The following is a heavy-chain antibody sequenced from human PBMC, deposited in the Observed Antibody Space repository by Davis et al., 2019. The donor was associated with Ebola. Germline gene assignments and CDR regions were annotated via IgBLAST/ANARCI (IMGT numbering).Heavy chain of an antibody. CDR2: IKQDGSEK. V-gene: IGHV3-7*01. CDR3: AIATRDTAMVFYYYYGMDV. D-gene: IGHD5-18*01. J-gene: IGHJ6*04. Sequence: GGSLRLSCAASGFTFSSYWMSWVRQAPGKGLEWVANIKQDGSEKYYVDSVKGRFTISRDNAKNSLYLQMNSLRAEDTAVYYCAIATRDTAMVFYYYYGMDVWGKGTTVTVSS. CDR1: GFTFSSYW.